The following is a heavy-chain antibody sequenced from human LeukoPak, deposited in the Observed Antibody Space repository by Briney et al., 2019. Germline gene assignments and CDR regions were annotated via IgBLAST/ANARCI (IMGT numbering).Heavy chain of an antibody. V-gene: IGHV3-48*01. CDR1: GFTFSSYS. D-gene: IGHD6-13*01. CDR3: ARDAAGTFLSGFDY. Sequence: GGSLRLSCAASGFTFSSYSINWVRQAPGKGLEWVSYISSSSSTIYYADSVKGRFTISRDNSKNTLYLQMNSLRAEDTAVYYCARDAAGTFLSGFDYWGQGTLVTVSS. CDR2: ISSSSSTI. J-gene: IGHJ4*02.